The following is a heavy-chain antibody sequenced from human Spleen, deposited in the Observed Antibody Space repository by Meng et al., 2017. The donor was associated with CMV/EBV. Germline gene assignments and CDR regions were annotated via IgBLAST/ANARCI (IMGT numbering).Heavy chain of an antibody. CDR1: GYTFNIYD. CDR3: VRAVHGLEI. CDR2: VNPYNGDG. V-gene: IGHV1-8*01. J-gene: IGHJ6*02. Sequence: ASVKVSCKASGYTFNIYDINWVRQAPGQGLEWMGWVNPYNGDGGYAQRFQGRVTVTTDTSINTAYLELTSLRSDDTAVYYCVRAVHGLEIWGQGTTVTVSS. D-gene: IGHD4-17*01.